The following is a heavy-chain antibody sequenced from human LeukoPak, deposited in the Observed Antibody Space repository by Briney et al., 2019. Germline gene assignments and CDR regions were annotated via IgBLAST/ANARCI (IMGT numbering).Heavy chain of an antibody. V-gene: IGHV4-39*01. CDR1: GDSVSTNLYS. CDR3: ARQGYGRSSFFDH. J-gene: IGHJ4*02. Sequence: SETLSLTCTVSGDSVSTNLYSWGRIRQPPGKGLEWIGNLFHSGTTYYNPSLKSRVAISVDTSKNQFSLKLNSVTAADTAVYYCARQGYGRSSFFDHWGQGTLVTVSS. CDR2: LFHSGTT. D-gene: IGHD6-6*01.